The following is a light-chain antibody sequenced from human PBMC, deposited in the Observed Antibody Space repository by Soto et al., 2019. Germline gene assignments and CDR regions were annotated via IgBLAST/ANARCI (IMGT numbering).Light chain of an antibody. CDR1: QAISSW. Sequence: DMQLTQSPSTLSGYVGERVTLTCRASQAISSWLAWYQQKPGKAPKLLIYKASTLKSGVPSRFSGSGSGTEFTLTISSLQPDDFATYYCQHYNSYSEAFGQGTKVDIK. V-gene: IGKV1-5*03. J-gene: IGKJ1*01. CDR3: QHYNSYSEA. CDR2: KAS.